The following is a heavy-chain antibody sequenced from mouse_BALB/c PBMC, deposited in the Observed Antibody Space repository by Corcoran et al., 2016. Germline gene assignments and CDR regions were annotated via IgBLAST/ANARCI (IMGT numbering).Heavy chain of an antibody. J-gene: IGHJ4*01. CDR1: GYTFTNYG. Sequence: QIQLVQSGPELKKPGETVKISCKASGYTFTNYGMNWVKQTPGKVLKWMGWVNTFTGEPTFADDFKGRFAFSLETSASTAYLQINNLKNEDMATYFCARKGTYHGSTYAMDYWGQGTSVTVSS. CDR3: ARKGTYHGSTYAMDY. D-gene: IGHD1-1*01. CDR2: VNTFTGEP. V-gene: IGHV9-1*02.